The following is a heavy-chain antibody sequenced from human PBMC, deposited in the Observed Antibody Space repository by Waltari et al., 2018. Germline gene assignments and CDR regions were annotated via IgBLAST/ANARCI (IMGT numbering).Heavy chain of an antibody. Sequence: QVQLVQSGAEVKKPGCSVKVSCKASGGTFSSYAISWVRKPPGQGLEWMGGIIPIFGTANYAQKFHGRVTITTDESTSTAYMELISLRSEDTAVYYCARGPISVSYLSGGIDYWCQGTLFTVSS. D-gene: IGHD1-26*01. CDR3: ARGPISVSYLSGGIDY. CDR1: GGTFSSYA. V-gene: IGHV1-69*05. J-gene: IGHJ4*02. CDR2: IIPIFGTA.